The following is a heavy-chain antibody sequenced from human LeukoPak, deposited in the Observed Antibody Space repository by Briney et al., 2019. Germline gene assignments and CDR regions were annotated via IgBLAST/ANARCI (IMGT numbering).Heavy chain of an antibody. Sequence: GGSLRLSCAASGFTFSDYYMSWIRQAPGKGLEWVSYISSSGSTIYYADSVKGRFTISGDNAKNSLYLQMNSLRAEDTAVHYCARDRDSSGYSDYWGQGTLVTVSS. J-gene: IGHJ4*02. D-gene: IGHD3-22*01. CDR2: ISSSGSTI. CDR3: ARDRDSSGYSDY. V-gene: IGHV3-11*04. CDR1: GFTFSDYY.